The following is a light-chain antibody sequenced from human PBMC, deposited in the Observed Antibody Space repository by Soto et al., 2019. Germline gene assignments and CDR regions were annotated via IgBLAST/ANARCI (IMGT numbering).Light chain of an antibody. V-gene: IGKV1-12*01. Sequence: DIQMTQSPSSVSASIGDRVIITFRASQDIGTWLAWYQQKPGQVPNLLMYPASSLHSGVPSRFSGSGSGTEFTITISSLQPEDFATYYCQQANSCPPWTFGQGTKVDNK. J-gene: IGKJ1*01. CDR1: QDIGTW. CDR2: PAS. CDR3: QQANSCPPWT.